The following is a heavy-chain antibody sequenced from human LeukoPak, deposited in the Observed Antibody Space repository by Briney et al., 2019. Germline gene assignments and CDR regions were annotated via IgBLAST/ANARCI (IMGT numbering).Heavy chain of an antibody. CDR3: ARHNNWGFDY. V-gene: IGHV5-51*01. J-gene: IGHJ4*02. CDR2: IYPGDSDT. CDR1: GYSFTSHW. D-gene: IGHD7-27*01. Sequence: GESLKISCKGSGYSFTSHWIGWVRQMPGKGLEWMGIIYPGDSDTRYSPSFQGQVTISADKSISTAYLQRSTLKASDTAIYYCARHNNWGFDYWDRGTLLTVSS.